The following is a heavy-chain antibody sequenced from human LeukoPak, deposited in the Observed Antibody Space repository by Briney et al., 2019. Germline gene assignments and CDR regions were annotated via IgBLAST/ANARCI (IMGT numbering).Heavy chain of an antibody. CDR1: GYTFTGYH. Sequence: GASVKVSCKASGYTFTGYHMHWVRQAPGQGLEWMGWINPNSGGTNYAQKFQGWVTMTRDTSISTAYMELSRLRSDDTAVYYCARESYRSYYYYYGMDVWGQGTTVTVSS. CDR3: ARESYRSYYYYYGMDV. CDR2: INPNSGGT. J-gene: IGHJ6*02. V-gene: IGHV1-2*04. D-gene: IGHD3-10*01.